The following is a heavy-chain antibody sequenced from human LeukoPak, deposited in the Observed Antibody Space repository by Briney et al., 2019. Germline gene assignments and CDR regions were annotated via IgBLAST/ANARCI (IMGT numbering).Heavy chain of an antibody. CDR2: IIPIFGTA. D-gene: IGHD4-23*01. CDR3: ARAAVDGMDV. Sequence: SVTVSCTASGGTFSSYAISWVRQAPGQGLEWMGGIIPIFGTANYAQKFQGRVTITADESTSTAYMELSSLRSEDTAVYYCARAAVDGMDVWGQGTTVTVSS. J-gene: IGHJ6*02. CDR1: GGTFSSYA. V-gene: IGHV1-69*13.